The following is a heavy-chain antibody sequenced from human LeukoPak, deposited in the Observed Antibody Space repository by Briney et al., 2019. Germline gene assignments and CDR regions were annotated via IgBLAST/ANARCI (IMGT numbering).Heavy chain of an antibody. Sequence: PGGSLRLSCAASGFTFINYAMSWVRQAPGKGLEWVSAISGSGASTYYADSVKGRFTISRDKSKNTLYLQMNSLRAEDTAVYYCANGNRCTSPNCLGYYYFYMDVWGKGTTVTVSS. CDR1: GFTFINYA. D-gene: IGHD2-8*01. CDR3: ANGNRCTSPNCLGYYYFYMDV. CDR2: ISGSGAST. V-gene: IGHV3-23*01. J-gene: IGHJ6*03.